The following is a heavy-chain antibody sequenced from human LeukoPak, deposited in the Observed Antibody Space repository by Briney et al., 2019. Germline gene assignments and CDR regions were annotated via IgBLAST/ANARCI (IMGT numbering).Heavy chain of an antibody. CDR2: INTDGSST. J-gene: IGHJ4*01. CDR1: GFDLISYG. D-gene: IGHD2-21*02. V-gene: IGHV3-74*01. Sequence: GGSLRLSCAASGFDLISYGMQWVRQAPGKGLVWVSRINTDGSSTSYADSVKGRFTVSRDNAKNTLFLQVNSLRVEDTAVYFCTRELPREVTLDYWGQGTPVTVSS. CDR3: TRELPREVTLDY.